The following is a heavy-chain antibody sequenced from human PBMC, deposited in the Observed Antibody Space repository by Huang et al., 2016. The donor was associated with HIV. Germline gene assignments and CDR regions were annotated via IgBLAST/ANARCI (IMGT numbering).Heavy chain of an antibody. V-gene: IGHV4-34*01. CDR1: GGSFSGYY. J-gene: IGHJ6*03. Sequence: QVQLQQWGAGLLRPSETLSLTCAVYGGSFSGYYGTWFRPPPGKGLEWIGEINQSESNNYNPYLKRRVTISVDTSRNQFSLTLTSVTAADTAVYYCARGQGGYYYYYMDVWGKGTTVTVSS. CDR2: INQSESN. CDR3: ARGQGGYYYYYMDV.